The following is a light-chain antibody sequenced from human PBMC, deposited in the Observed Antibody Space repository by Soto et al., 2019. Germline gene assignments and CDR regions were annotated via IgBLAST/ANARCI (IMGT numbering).Light chain of an antibody. V-gene: IGKV3-11*01. CDR3: QQRSSWPLLT. CDR1: QSVSNY. Sequence: EIVLTQSPATLSLSPGERATLSCRASQSVSNYLAWFQQKPGQAPRLLIYDASNRATGIPARFSGSGSGTDFPLTISSLEPEAFAVYYCQQRSSWPLLTFGGGTKVEI. J-gene: IGKJ4*01. CDR2: DAS.